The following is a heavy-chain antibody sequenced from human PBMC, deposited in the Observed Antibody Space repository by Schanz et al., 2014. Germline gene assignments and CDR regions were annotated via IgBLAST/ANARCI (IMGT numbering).Heavy chain of an antibody. CDR1: GFTVNTNY. CDR3: AKDPHRDYGGKPQTFDI. D-gene: IGHD4-17*01. CDR2: IWYDGNNK. Sequence: VQLVESGGGLIQPGGSLRLSCAVSGFTVNTNYMSWVRQAPGKGLEWVAVIWYDGNNKFYADSVKGRFIISRDNSKNTLYLQMSSLRAEDTALYYCAKDPHRDYGGKPQTFDIWGQGTMVTVSS. J-gene: IGHJ3*02. V-gene: IGHV3-33*06.